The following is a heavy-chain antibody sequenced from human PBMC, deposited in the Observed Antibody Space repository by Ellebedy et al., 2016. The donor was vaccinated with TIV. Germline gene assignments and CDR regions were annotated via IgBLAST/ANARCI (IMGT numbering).Heavy chain of an antibody. V-gene: IGHV3-30*03. CDR1: GFTFSNYG. D-gene: IGHD4-23*01. CDR3: ARRGNAYDALDI. J-gene: IGHJ3*02. CDR2: ISYDGSIK. Sequence: PGGSLRLSCEASGFTFSNYGLHWVRQAPGKGLEWVAFISYDGSIKYYPDSVKGRFSISRDNSKNTLSLQMNSLRVEDTAVYYCARRGNAYDALDIWGQGTMVTVSS.